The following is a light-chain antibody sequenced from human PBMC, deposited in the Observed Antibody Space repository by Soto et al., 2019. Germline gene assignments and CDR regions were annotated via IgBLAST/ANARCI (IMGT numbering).Light chain of an antibody. Sequence: EIQVTQSTSSLSASVGDRVTITCRASQSISSYLNWYQQKPGKAPNLLIYAASSLQAGVPSRFSGSGSGTDFTLTISSLQPEDFATYYCQQSYSTPITFGQGTRLEIK. J-gene: IGKJ5*01. CDR3: QQSYSTPIT. V-gene: IGKV1-39*01. CDR2: AAS. CDR1: QSISSY.